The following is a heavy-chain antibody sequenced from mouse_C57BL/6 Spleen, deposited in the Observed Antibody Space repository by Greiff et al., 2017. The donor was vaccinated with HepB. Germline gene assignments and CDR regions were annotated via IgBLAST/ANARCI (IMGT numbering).Heavy chain of an antibody. Sequence: EVQVVESGGGLVQPGGSLKLSCAASGFTFSDYYMYWVRQTPEKRLEWVAYISNGGGSTYYPDTVKGRFTISRDNAKNTLYLQMSRLKSEDTAMYYCARRDYYYGSSWYFDVWGTGTTVTVSS. CDR3: ARRDYYYGSSWYFDV. CDR1: GFTFSDYY. J-gene: IGHJ1*03. D-gene: IGHD1-1*01. V-gene: IGHV5-12*01. CDR2: ISNGGGST.